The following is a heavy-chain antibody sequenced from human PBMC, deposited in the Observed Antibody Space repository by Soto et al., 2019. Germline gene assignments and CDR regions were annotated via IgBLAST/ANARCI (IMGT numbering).Heavy chain of an antibody. CDR3: AADYAGRGYYFDY. V-gene: IGHV1-58*01. CDR2: IVVGSGNT. CDR1: GFTFTSSA. Sequence: QMQLVQSGPEVKKPGTSVKVSCKASGFTFTSSAVQRVRQARGQRLEWIGWIVVGSGNTNYAQKFQERVTITRDMSTSTAYMELSSLRSEDTAVYYCAADYAGRGYYFDYWGQGTLVTVSS. D-gene: IGHD2-15*01. J-gene: IGHJ4*02.